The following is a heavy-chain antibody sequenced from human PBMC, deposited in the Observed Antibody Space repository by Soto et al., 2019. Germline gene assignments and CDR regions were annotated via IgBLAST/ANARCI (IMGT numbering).Heavy chain of an antibody. J-gene: IGHJ4*01. Sequence: QVQLVQSGAEVKKPGASVKVSCKASGYTFTGYSVGWVRQAPGQGLEWLGWISAYSGDTYYTQRFQDRLTMTTDASTSTAYMELRSLRSDDTAVYYCARPSGSYGDYAWSLKYWVHGTLVTVSS. CDR2: ISAYSGDT. CDR1: GYTFTGYS. D-gene: IGHD4-17*01. CDR3: ARPSGSYGDYAWSLKY. V-gene: IGHV1-18*01.